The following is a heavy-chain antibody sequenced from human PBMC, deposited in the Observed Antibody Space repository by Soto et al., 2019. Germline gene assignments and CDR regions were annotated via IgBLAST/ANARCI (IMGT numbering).Heavy chain of an antibody. CDR2: IYSGGST. CDR3: ARGSGSLYYFDF. J-gene: IGHJ4*02. V-gene: IGHV3-53*01. CDR1: GFSVSTNY. D-gene: IGHD1-26*01. Sequence: GGSLRLSCAASGFSVSTNYMTWVRQAPGKGLEWVSVIYSGGSTYYADSVKGRFTISRDNSKNTLHLQMNSLRAEDTAVYYCARGSGSLYYFDFWGRGTLVTVPQ.